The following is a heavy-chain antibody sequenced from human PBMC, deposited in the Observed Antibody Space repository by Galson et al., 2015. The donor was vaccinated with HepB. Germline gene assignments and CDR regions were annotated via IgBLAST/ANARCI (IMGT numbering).Heavy chain of an antibody. J-gene: IGHJ4*02. Sequence: SVKVSCKASGYTFTSYAMHWVRQAPGQRLEWMGWINAGNGNTKYSQKFQGRVTITRDTSASTAYMELSSLRSEDTAVYYCARVYYDSSGYYTFRYWGQGTLVTVSS. CDR2: INAGNGNT. V-gene: IGHV1-3*01. CDR3: ARVYYDSSGYYTFRY. CDR1: GYTFTSYA. D-gene: IGHD3-22*01.